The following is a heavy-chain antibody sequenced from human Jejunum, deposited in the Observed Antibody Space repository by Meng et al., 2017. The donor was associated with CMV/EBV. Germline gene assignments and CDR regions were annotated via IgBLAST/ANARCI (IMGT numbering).Heavy chain of an antibody. V-gene: IGHV2-26*01. CDR1: LNNDKMG. D-gene: IGHD4-11*01. CDR2: IFSNDEK. J-gene: IGHJ6*02. Sequence: LNNDKMGVSWIRQAPGKALEWLAHIFSNDEKSYSTSLRSRLTISQDTSRSQVVLTMTNVDPVDTATYYCAHITHYTITTYNGMDVWGQGATVTVSS. CDR3: AHITHYTITTYNGMDV.